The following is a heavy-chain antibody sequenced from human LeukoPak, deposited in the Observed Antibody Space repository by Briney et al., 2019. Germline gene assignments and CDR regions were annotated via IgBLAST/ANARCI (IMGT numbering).Heavy chain of an antibody. V-gene: IGHV3-53*01. D-gene: IGHD2-21*02. CDR3: ARGGGAYCGDDCRRTFDY. CDR1: GFTVSTNY. Sequence: GGSLRLSCVASGFTVSTNYMSWVRQAPGKGLEWVSVFYSGGNIYYADSVKGRFTISRDTSKNTLYLQMDSLRAEDTAVYYCARGGGAYCGDDCRRTFDYWGQGTLVTVSS. J-gene: IGHJ4*02. CDR2: FYSGGNI.